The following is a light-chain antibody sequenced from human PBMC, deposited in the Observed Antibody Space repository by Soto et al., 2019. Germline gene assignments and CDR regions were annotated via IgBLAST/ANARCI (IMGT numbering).Light chain of an antibody. J-gene: IGKJ1*01. V-gene: IGKV3-20*01. Sequence: EVELTQSPGTLSLSPGERATLSCRASQSINSDYLAWYQQKAGQAPRLLMYGASNRFTGIPDRFSGGGSGTDSTITISRLEPEDFAVYYCQRYGSSPRFGQGTKVEIK. CDR1: QSINSDY. CDR3: QRYGSSPR. CDR2: GAS.